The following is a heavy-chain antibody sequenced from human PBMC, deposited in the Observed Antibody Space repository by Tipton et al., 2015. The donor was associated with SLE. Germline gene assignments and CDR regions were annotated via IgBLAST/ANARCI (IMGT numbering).Heavy chain of an antibody. Sequence: TLSLTCTVSGGSVTSSSYYWGWIRQPPGKGLEWVGTFYYGGRTFYTPSLESRVTISSDTSKNQFSLKVTSLTAADTAVYYCARDVGGYNTGWFPYYFDYWGQGTLVTVSS. D-gene: IGHD2-8*02. J-gene: IGHJ4*02. CDR2: FYYGGRT. CDR1: GGSVTSSSYY. CDR3: ARDVGGYNTGWFPYYFDY. V-gene: IGHV4-39*07.